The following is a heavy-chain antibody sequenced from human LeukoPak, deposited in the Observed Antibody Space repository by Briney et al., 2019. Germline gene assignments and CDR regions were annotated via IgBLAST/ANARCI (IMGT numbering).Heavy chain of an antibody. CDR1: GGSISSGDYY. CDR2: ISYSGRI. J-gene: IGHJ4*02. CDR3: ARGAGWWDY. V-gene: IGHV4-61*08. Sequence: SETLSLTCTVSGGSISSGDYYWSWIRQPPGEGLEWIGYISYSGRINYNPSLKSRVTLSLDTSKNQFSLTLTSVTAADTAVYYCARGAGWWDYWGQGTLVTVSS. D-gene: IGHD2-15*01.